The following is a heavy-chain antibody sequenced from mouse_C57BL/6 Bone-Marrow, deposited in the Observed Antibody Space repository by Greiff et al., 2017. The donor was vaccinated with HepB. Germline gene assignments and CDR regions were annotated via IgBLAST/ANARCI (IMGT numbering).Heavy chain of an antibody. CDR3: ASAYQFAY. CDR2: INPDNGGT. J-gene: IGHJ3*01. CDR1: GYTFTDYN. V-gene: IGHV1-22*01. Sequence: VQLKESGPELVKPGASVKMSCKASGYTFTDYNMHWVKQSHGKSLEWIGSINPDNGGTSYNQKFKGKATLTVNKSSSTAYMELRSLTSEDSAVYYCASAYQFAYWGQGTLVTVSA.